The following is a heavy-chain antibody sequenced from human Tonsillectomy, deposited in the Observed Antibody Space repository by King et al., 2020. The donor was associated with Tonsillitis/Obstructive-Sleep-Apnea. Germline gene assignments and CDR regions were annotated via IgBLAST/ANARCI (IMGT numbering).Heavy chain of an antibody. CDR2: INHSGST. J-gene: IGHJ6*03. V-gene: IGHV4-34*01. D-gene: IGHD3-22*01. CDR1: GGSFSGYY. CDR3: ARAMRNYSDSSGYGGFYYYMDV. Sequence: VQLQQWGAGLLKPSETLSLTCAVYGGSFSGYYWSWIRQPPGKGLEWIGEINHSGSTNYNPSLKSRVTISVDTSKNQFPLKQSSVTAADTAVYYCARAMRNYSDSSGYGGFYYYMDVWGKGTTVTVSS.